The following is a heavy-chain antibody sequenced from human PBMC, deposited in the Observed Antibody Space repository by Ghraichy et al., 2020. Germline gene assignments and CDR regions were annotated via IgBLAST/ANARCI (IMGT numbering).Heavy chain of an antibody. V-gene: IGHV3-48*02. J-gene: IGHJ6*02. CDR2: ISSSSSTI. CDR1: GFTFSSYS. Sequence: GGSLRLSCAASGFTFSSYSMNWVRQAPGKGLEWVSYISSSSSTIYYADSVKGRFTISRDNAKNSLYLQMNSLRDEDTAVYYCAREEYSSSPTSLLNYYYYYGMDVWGQGTTVTVSS. CDR3: AREEYSSSPTSLLNYYYYYGMDV. D-gene: IGHD6-6*01.